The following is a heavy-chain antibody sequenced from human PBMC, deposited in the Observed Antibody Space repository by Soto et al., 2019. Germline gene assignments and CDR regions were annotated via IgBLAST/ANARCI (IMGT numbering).Heavy chain of an antibody. CDR3: VCSSWYRLNWFDP. V-gene: IGHV1-18*01. D-gene: IGHD6-13*01. Sequence: NFQGRVTMTTDTSTSTAYMELSSLRSEDTAVYYCVCSSWYRLNWFDPWGQGTLVTVSS. J-gene: IGHJ5*02.